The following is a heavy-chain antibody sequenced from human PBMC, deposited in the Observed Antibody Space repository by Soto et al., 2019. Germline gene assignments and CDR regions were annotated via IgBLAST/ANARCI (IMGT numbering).Heavy chain of an antibody. D-gene: IGHD4-17*01. CDR2: ISYDGSNK. Sequence: QVQLVESGGGVVQPGRSLRLSCAASGFTFSSYAMHWVRQAPGKGLEWVAVISYDGSNKYYADSVKGRFTISRDNSKNTLYLQMNSLRAEDTAVYYCARGHDYGDSYWGQGTLVTVSS. J-gene: IGHJ4*02. CDR1: GFTFSSYA. CDR3: ARGHDYGDSY. V-gene: IGHV3-30-3*01.